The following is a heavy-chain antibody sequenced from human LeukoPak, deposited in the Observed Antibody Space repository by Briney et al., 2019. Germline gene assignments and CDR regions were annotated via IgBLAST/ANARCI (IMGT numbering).Heavy chain of an antibody. Sequence: GGSLRLSCISSVFTHINYAMSWVRQAPEKGLEWVSVMGGSGGNTYYAECVEGRFTIYRDNTKNTLYIRMNSERTDDTAVYYCERAEAASGVLDYWGQGTLVTVSS. CDR1: VFTHINYA. CDR2: MGGSGGNT. J-gene: IGHJ4*02. V-gene: IGHV3-23*01. CDR3: ERAEAASGVLDY. D-gene: IGHD2-15*01.